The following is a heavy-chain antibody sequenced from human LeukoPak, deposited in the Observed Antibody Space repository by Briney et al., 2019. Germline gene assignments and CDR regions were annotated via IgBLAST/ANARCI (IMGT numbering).Heavy chain of an antibody. CDR3: ARDGVPLRGRYFDY. V-gene: IGHV4-61*02. J-gene: IGHJ4*02. CDR1: GNSISSGDNY. Sequence: SETLSLTCTVSGNSISSGDNYWSWIRQPAGKGLEWIGRIYTSGSTNYNPSLKSRVTISGDTSKNQFSLKLSSVTAADTAVYYCARDGVPLRGRYFDYWGQGTLVTVPS. D-gene: IGHD4-17*01. CDR2: IYTSGST.